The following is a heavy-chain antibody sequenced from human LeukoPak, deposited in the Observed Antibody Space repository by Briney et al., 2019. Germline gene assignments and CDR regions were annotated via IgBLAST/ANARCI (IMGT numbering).Heavy chain of an antibody. V-gene: IGHV1-46*01. Sequence: ASVKVSCKASGYTFTSYYMHWVRQAPGQGLEWMGIINPSGGSTSYAQKFQGRVTMTRDTSTSTVYMELSSLRSEDTAVYYCARGCGGDCYATNFDYWAREPWSPSPQ. CDR3: ARGCGGDCYATNFDY. CDR1: GYTFTSYY. CDR2: INPSGGST. J-gene: IGHJ4*02. D-gene: IGHD2-21*02.